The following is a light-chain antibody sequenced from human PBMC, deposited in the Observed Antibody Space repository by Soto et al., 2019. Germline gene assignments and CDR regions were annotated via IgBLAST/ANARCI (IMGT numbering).Light chain of an antibody. V-gene: IGKV1-6*01. J-gene: IGKJ1*01. CDR3: LEDYYYPRT. Sequence: AMQMTLSPSSLSASVGDRVTIACRASQGIRKDLVWYQQKPGKAPKLLIYDASSLQRGVPSRFSGSGAGTDFTLTISSLQPEDFATYYCLEDYYYPRTFGQVANVDIK. CDR1: QGIRKD. CDR2: DAS.